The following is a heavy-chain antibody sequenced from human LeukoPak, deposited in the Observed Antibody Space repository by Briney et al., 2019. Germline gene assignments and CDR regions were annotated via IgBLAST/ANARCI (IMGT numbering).Heavy chain of an antibody. CDR3: ASESSSSSY. D-gene: IGHD6-6*01. V-gene: IGHV4-59*08. Sequence: SETLSLTCTVSGGSISSNYWSWIRQPPGKGLEWIGDIYYSGRTNYNPSLKSRVTISVDTSKNHFSLKLSSVTDADTAVYYCASESSSSSYWGQGTLVTVSS. CDR1: GGSISSNY. CDR2: IYYSGRT. J-gene: IGHJ4*02.